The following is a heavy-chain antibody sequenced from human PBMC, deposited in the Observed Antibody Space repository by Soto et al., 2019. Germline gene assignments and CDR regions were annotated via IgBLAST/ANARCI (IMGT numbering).Heavy chain of an antibody. V-gene: IGHV4-59*01. J-gene: IGHJ6*02. Sequence: SETLSLTCTVSGGSISSYYWSWIRQPPGKGLGWIGYIYYSGSTNYNPSLKSRVTISVDTSKNQFSLKLSSVTAADTAVYYCASQRDGYNYAHYYYYGMDVWGQGTTVTVSS. CDR2: IYYSGST. CDR3: ASQRDGYNYAHYYYYGMDV. D-gene: IGHD5-12*01. CDR1: GGSISSYY.